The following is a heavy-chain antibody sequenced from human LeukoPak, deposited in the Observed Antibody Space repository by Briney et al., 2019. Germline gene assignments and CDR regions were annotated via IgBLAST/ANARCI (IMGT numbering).Heavy chain of an antibody. Sequence: SETLSLTCTVSGGSIGTYYWSWIRQPPGKGLEWIGYFYYSGSTNYNPSLKSRVTISVDTSKNQFSLNLTSVTAADTAVYYCARAMSIAARLQTIFDYWGQGTLVTVSS. CDR1: GGSIGTYY. D-gene: IGHD6-6*01. CDR2: FYYSGST. V-gene: IGHV4-59*08. CDR3: ARAMSIAARLQTIFDY. J-gene: IGHJ4*02.